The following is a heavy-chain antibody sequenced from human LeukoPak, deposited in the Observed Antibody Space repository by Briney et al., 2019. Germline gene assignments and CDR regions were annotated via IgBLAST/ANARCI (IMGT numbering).Heavy chain of an antibody. J-gene: IGHJ4*02. Sequence: GESLKISCKGSGYSFTSYWIGWVRQMPGKGLEWMGIIYPGDSDTRYSPSFQGQVTISADESISTAYLQWSSLKASDAAMYYCARVRGDIVATIGFDYWGQGTLVTVSS. CDR3: ARVRGDIVATIGFDY. D-gene: IGHD5-12*01. V-gene: IGHV5-51*01. CDR2: IYPGDSDT. CDR1: GYSFTSYW.